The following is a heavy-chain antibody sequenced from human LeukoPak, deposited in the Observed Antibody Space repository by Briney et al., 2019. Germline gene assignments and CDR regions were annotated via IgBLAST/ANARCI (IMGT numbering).Heavy chain of an antibody. CDR2: ISYDGSNK. J-gene: IGHJ4*02. Sequence: PGRSLRLSCAASGFTFRSYAMHWVRQAPGKGLEWVAVISYDGSNKYYADSVKGRFTISRDNSKNTLYLQMNSLRAEDTAVYYCARDWGEVITTPFDYWGQGTLVTVSS. V-gene: IGHV3-30-3*01. CDR3: ARDWGEVITTPFDY. CDR1: GFTFRSYA. D-gene: IGHD3-22*01.